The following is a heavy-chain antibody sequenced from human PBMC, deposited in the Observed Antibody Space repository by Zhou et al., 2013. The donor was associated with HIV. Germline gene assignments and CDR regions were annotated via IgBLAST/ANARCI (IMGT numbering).Heavy chain of an antibody. Sequence: QVQLVQSGAEVKKPGSSVKVSCKASGGTFSSYAFSWVRQAPGQGLEWMGGFIPLFGAATSAQKFQDRVTITTDTSTSTAYMALSSLRVEDTAVYYCAVRSDHSTFLDYWGQGTLVTVSS. J-gene: IGHJ4*02. D-gene: IGHD4-4*01. V-gene: IGHV1-69*05. CDR1: GGTFSSYA. CDR2: FIPLFGAA. CDR3: AVRSDHSTFLDY.